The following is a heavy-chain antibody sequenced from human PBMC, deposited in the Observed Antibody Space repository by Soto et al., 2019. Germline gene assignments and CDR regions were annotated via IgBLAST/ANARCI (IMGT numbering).Heavy chain of an antibody. CDR1: GFTLSSYA. CDR2: ISGSGGST. V-gene: IGHV3-23*01. CDR3: AKDGTANYYDSSGYYYFDY. D-gene: IGHD3-22*01. Sequence: GSLRLSCAASGFTLSSYAMSWVPQAPGEGLEWVSAISGSGGSTYYADSVKGRFSISRDNSKNTLYLQMNSLRAEDTAVYYCAKDGTANYYDSSGYYYFDYWGQGTLVTVSS. J-gene: IGHJ4*02.